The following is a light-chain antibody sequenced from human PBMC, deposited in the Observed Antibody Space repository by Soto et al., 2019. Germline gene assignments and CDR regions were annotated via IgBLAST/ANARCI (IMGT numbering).Light chain of an antibody. V-gene: IGLV3-1*01. CDR3: QAWDKTVV. J-gene: IGLJ2*01. CDR1: ELGDKF. CDR2: QDR. Sequence: SYELAQPPSVSVSPGQTASISCSGHELGDKFTAWYQQKPAQAPVLVIYQDRKRPSRIPERFSGSNSGTTATLTISATQPVDEADYYCQAWDKTVVFGGGTKLAVL.